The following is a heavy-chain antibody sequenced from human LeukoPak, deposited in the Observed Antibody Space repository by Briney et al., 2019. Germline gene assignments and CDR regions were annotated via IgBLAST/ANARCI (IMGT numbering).Heavy chain of an antibody. D-gene: IGHD3-10*01. J-gene: IGHJ5*02. CDR2: INIDGSST. CDR3: ARDYNTKGYGWFDP. V-gene: IGHV3-74*01. Sequence: PGGSLRLSCAASGFTFNSYWMQWVRQVPGKGLVWVSRINIDGSSTSYADSVKGQLTISRDNAKNTLYLQMNSLRVEDTAVYRCARDYNTKGYGWFDPWGQGTLVTVSS. CDR1: GFTFNSYW.